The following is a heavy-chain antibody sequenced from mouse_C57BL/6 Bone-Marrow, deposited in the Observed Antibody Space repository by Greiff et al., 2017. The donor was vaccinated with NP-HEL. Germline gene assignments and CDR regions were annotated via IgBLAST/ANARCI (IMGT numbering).Heavy chain of an antibody. CDR3: ARQSYYCDEGYYAMDY. J-gene: IGHJ4*01. V-gene: IGHV2-6-1*01. D-gene: IGHD2-12*01. Sequence: QVQLKESGPGLVAPSQSLSITCTVSGFSLTSYGVHWVRQPPGTGLEWLVVIWSDGSTTYNSALKSRLSTSKDNSKIQVVLKMNSLQTDDTAMYYCARQSYYCDEGYYAMDYWGQGTSVTVSS. CDR1: GFSLTSYG. CDR2: IWSDGST.